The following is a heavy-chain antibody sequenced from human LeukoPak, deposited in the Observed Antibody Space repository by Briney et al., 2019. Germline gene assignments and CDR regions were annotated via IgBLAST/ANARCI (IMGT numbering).Heavy chain of an antibody. D-gene: IGHD5-18*01. CDR3: ARDPPQGYSYGLNDY. V-gene: IGHV1-18*01. CDR2: ISAYNGNT. CDR1: RYTFTSYG. Sequence: ASVKVSCKASRYTFTSYGISWVRQAPGQGLEWMGWISAYNGNTNYAQKLQGRVTMTTDTSTSTAYMELRSLRSDDTAVYYCARDPPQGYSYGLNDYWGLGTLVTFSS. J-gene: IGHJ4*02.